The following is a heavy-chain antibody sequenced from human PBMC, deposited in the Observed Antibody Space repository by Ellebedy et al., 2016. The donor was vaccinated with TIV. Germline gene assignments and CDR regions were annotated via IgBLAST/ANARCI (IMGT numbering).Heavy chain of an antibody. CDR2: INHSGST. CDR3: ARGGYYDFWSGYPRSNWFNP. Sequence: SETLSLTXAVYGGSFSGYYWSWIRQPPGKGLEWIGEINHSGSTNYNPSLKSRVTISVDTSKNQFSLKLSSVTAADTAVYYCARGGYYDFWSGYPRSNWFNPWGQGTLVTVSS. CDR1: GGSFSGYY. V-gene: IGHV4-34*01. J-gene: IGHJ5*02. D-gene: IGHD3-3*01.